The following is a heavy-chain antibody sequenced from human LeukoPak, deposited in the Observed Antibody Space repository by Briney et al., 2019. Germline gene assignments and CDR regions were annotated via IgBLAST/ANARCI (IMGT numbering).Heavy chain of an antibody. CDR3: ARVGLQWLVDY. D-gene: IGHD6-19*01. CDR1: GGSFSGYY. V-gene: IGHV4-34*01. J-gene: IGHJ4*02. Sequence: SETLSLTCAVYGGSFSGYYWSWIRQPPGKGLEWIGEINHSGSTNYNPSLKSRVTVSVDTSKNQFSLKLSSVTAADTAVYYCARVGLQWLVDYWGQGTLVTVSS. CDR2: INHSGST.